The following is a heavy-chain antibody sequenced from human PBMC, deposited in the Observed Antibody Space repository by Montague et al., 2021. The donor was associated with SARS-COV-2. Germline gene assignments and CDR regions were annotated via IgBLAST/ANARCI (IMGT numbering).Heavy chain of an antibody. CDR3: ARDSFWSSYYTDYYGMDV. V-gene: IGHV3-7*01. D-gene: IGHD3-3*01. J-gene: IGHJ6*02. Sequence: SLRLSCAASGFTFSSHWMSWVRQAPGKGLEWVANIKQDGSEKYYVDSVKGRFTISRDNAKNSLYLQMNSLRAEDTAVYYCARDSFWSSYYTDYYGMDVCGQGTTVTVSS. CDR1: GFTFSSHW. CDR2: IKQDGSEK.